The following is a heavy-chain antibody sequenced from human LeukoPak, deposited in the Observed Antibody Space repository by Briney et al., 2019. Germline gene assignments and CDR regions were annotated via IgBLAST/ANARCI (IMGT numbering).Heavy chain of an antibody. CDR2: ISSSGSTI. CDR1: GFTFSSYE. D-gene: IGHD3-22*01. V-gene: IGHV3-48*03. J-gene: IGHJ4*02. Sequence: GGSLRLSCAASGFTFSSYEMNWVRQAPGKGLEWVSYISSSGSTIYYADSVKGRFTISRDNAKNSLYLQMNSLRAEDTAVYYYARDPYYYDSSGYYDYWGQGTLVTVSS. CDR3: ARDPYYYDSSGYYDY.